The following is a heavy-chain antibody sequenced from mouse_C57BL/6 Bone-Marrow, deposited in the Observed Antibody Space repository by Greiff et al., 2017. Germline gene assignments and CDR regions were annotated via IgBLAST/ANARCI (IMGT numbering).Heavy chain of an antibody. CDR1: GFTFSDYY. CDR3: ARQDDDDGYWYFDV. D-gene: IGHD2-4*01. J-gene: IGHJ1*03. CDR2: ISNGGGST. V-gene: IGHV5-12*01. Sequence: EVMLVESGGGLVQPGGSLKLSCAASGFTFSDYYMYWVRQTPEKRLEWVAYISNGGGSTYYPDTVKGRFTISRDNAKNTLYLQMSRLKSEDTAMYYCARQDDDDGYWYFDVWGTGTTVTVSS.